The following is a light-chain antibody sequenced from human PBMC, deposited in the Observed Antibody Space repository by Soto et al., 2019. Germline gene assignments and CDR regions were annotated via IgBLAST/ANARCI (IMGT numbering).Light chain of an antibody. V-gene: IGKV3-11*01. CDR2: DAS. J-gene: IGKJ3*01. CDR3: QQRSNWRET. Sequence: EIVLTQSPATLSLSPGERATLSCRASQSVSSYLAWYQQKPGQAPRLLIYDASNRATGIPARFSGSGSGTDFTLTISSLETEEFAVYYCQQRSNWRETFGPGTKVDIK. CDR1: QSVSSY.